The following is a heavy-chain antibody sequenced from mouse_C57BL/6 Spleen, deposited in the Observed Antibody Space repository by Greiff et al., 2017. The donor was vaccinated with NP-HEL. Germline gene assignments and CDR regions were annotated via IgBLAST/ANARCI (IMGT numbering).Heavy chain of an antibody. Sequence: VQLQQPGAELVKPGASVKLSCKASGYTFTSYWMHWVKQRPGQGLEWIGMIHPNSGSTNYNEKFKSKATLTVDKSSSTAYMQLSSLTSEDSAVYYCARLGRGYAMDYWGQGTSVTVSS. CDR3: ARLGRGYAMDY. V-gene: IGHV1-64*01. CDR2: IHPNSGST. J-gene: IGHJ4*01. CDR1: GYTFTSYW. D-gene: IGHD4-1*01.